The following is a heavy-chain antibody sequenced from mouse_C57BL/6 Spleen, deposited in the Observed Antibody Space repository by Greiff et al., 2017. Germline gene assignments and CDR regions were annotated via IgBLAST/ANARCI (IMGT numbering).Heavy chain of an antibody. CDR2: INPYNGGT. Sequence: EVQLQQSGPVLVKPGASVKMSCKASGYTFTDYYMNWVKQSHGKSLEWIGVINPYNGGTSYNQKFKGKATLTVDKSSSTAYMELNSLTSEDSAVYYCARFDYETWFAYWGQGTLVTVSA. CDR1: GYTFTDYY. CDR3: ARFDYETWFAY. J-gene: IGHJ3*01. D-gene: IGHD2-4*01. V-gene: IGHV1-19*01.